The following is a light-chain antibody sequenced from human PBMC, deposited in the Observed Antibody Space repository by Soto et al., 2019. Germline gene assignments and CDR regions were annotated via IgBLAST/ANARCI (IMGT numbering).Light chain of an antibody. Sequence: QSVLTQPASVSGSPGQSITISCTGTSSDVGGYNYVSWYQQHPGKAPKLMIYEVSNRPSGVSNRFSGSKSCNTASLTISGLQAEDEADYYCSSYTRSSTPLVVFGGGTKVTVL. CDR1: SSDVGGYNY. J-gene: IGLJ2*01. CDR2: EVS. CDR3: SSYTRSSTPLVV. V-gene: IGLV2-14*01.